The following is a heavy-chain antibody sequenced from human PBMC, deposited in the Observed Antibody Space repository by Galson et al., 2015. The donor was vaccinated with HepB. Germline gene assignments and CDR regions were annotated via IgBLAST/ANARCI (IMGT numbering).Heavy chain of an antibody. CDR3: AKDVIAAAFISGMDV. CDR2: ISYDGSNK. D-gene: IGHD6-13*01. V-gene: IGHV3-30*18. J-gene: IGHJ6*02. Sequence: SLRLSCAASGFTFSSYGMHWVRQAPGKGLEWVAVISYDGSNKYYADSVKGRFTISRDNSKNTLYLQMNSLRAEDTAVYHCAKDVIAAAFISGMDVWGQGTTVTISS. CDR1: GFTFSSYG.